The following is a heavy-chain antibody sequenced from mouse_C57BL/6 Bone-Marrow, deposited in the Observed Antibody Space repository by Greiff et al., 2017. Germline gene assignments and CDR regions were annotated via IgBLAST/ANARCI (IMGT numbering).Heavy chain of an antibody. CDR2: IYPRSGNT. CDR3: ASGLSYFDY. CDR1: GYTFTSYG. Sequence: VKLVESGAELARPGASVKLSCKASGYTFTSYGISWVKQRTGQSLEWIGEIYPRSGNTYYNEKFKGKATLPADKSSSTAYMELRSLTSEDSAVYFCASGLSYFDYWGQGTTLTVSS. J-gene: IGHJ2*01. V-gene: IGHV1-81*01.